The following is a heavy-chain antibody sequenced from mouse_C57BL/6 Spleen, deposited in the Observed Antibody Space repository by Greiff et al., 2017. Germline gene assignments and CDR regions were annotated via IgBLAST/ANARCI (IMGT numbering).Heavy chain of an antibody. CDR2: IYPGDGDT. Sequence: QVQLKESGPELVKPGASVKISCKASGYAFSSSWMNWVKQRPGTGLEWIGRIYPGDGDTNYNGKFKGKATLTADKSSSTAYMQLSSLTSEDSAVYFCARWSYYDYDPFAYWGQGTLVTVSA. J-gene: IGHJ3*01. CDR1: GYAFSSSW. V-gene: IGHV1-82*01. D-gene: IGHD2-4*01. CDR3: ARWSYYDYDPFAY.